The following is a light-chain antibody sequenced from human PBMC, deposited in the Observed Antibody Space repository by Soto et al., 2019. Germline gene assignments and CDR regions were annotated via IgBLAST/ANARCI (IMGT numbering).Light chain of an antibody. CDR3: SSYTTSNTRQTV. CDR1: SSDVGGYNY. CDR2: DVS. V-gene: IGLV2-14*03. J-gene: IGLJ1*01. Sequence: QSALTQPASVSGSPGQSITISCTGTSSDVGGYNYVFWYQHHPGKAPKLMIFDVSNRPSGVSNRFSGSKSGNTASLTISGLQPEDEADYYCSSYTTSNTRQTVFGTGTKLTVL.